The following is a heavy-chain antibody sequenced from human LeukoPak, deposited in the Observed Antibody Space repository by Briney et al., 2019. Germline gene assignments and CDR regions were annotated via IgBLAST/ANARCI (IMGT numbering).Heavy chain of an antibody. V-gene: IGHV1-8*03. J-gene: IGHJ4*02. CDR3: ARGRRTRYCSSTSCYYFDY. CDR2: MNPNRGNT. Sequence: ASVKVSCKASGYTFTSYDINWVRQATGQGLEWMRWMNPNRGNTGYARKFQGRVTITRNTSISTAYMELSSLRSEDTAVYYCARGRRTRYCSSTSCYYFDYWGEGTLVTVSS. CDR1: GYTFTSYD. D-gene: IGHD2-2*01.